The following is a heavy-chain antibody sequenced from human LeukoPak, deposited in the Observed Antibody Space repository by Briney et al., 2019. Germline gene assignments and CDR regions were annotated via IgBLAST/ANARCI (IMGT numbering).Heavy chain of an antibody. V-gene: IGHV4-39*02. J-gene: IGHJ4*02. Sequence: SETLSLICTVSGVSISSSNSYWGWIRQPPGKGLEWIGSIYYSGNTYYNASLKSQVSISIDTSKNQFSLRLTSVTAADTAVYYCARDGYYDSSGYYHIWGQGTLVTVSS. D-gene: IGHD3-22*01. CDR1: GVSISSSNSY. CDR3: ARDGYYDSSGYYHI. CDR2: IYYSGNT.